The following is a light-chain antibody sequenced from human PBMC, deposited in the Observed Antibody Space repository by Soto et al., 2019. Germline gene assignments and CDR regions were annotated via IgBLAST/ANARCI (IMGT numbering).Light chain of an antibody. CDR2: LGS. Sequence: IVLSRSPLSLPITPGEPASISCRSSQSLLHSNGYNYLDWYLQKPGQSPQLLIYLGSNRASGVPDRFSGSGSGTDFTLKISRVEAEDVGVYYCMQALQTPWTFGQGTKLDIK. CDR1: QSLLHSNGYNY. J-gene: IGKJ1*01. V-gene: IGKV2-28*01. CDR3: MQALQTPWT.